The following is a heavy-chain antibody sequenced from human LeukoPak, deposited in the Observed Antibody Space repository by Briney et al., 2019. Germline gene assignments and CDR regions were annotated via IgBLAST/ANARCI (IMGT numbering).Heavy chain of an antibody. D-gene: IGHD3-22*01. Sequence: PSETLSLTCTVSGGSISSSSYYWGWIRQPPGKGLEWIGSIYYSGSTYYNPSLKSRVTISVDTSKNQFSLKLSSVTAADTAVYYCARLLGYYDSSGYHNWFDPWGQGTLVTFSS. CDR2: IYYSGST. J-gene: IGHJ5*02. V-gene: IGHV4-39*01. CDR1: GGSISSSSYY. CDR3: ARLLGYYDSSGYHNWFDP.